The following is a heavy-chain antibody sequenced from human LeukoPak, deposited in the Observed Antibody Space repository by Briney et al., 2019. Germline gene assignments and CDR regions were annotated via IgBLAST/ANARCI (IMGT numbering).Heavy chain of an antibody. CDR1: GYGFTNYW. Sequence: GESLKIACKGPGYGFTNYWIGWARPMPGKGLEWMGIIYPGDSDTRYSPSFQGQVTVSADKSISTAYLQWSSLKASDSAMYYWARHRGSGSYDALDIWGQGTMVTVSS. CDR3: ARHRGSGSYDALDI. CDR2: IYPGDSDT. V-gene: IGHV5-51*01. D-gene: IGHD1-26*01. J-gene: IGHJ3*02.